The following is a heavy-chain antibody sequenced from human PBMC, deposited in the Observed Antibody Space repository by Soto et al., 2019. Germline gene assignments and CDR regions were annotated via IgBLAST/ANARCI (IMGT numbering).Heavy chain of an antibody. V-gene: IGHV3-30-3*01. CDR1: GFTFSSYA. Sequence: AXESLSLTCAASGFTFSSYAMNWVRQAPGRGLEWVALISYDGSKKYYADSVKGRFTISRDNSKNTLYVQMNSLRAEDTAVYYCATDSTTPRSGYFDYWGQGTLVTVSS. D-gene: IGHD2-15*01. J-gene: IGHJ4*02. CDR3: ATDSTTPRSGYFDY. CDR2: ISYDGSKK.